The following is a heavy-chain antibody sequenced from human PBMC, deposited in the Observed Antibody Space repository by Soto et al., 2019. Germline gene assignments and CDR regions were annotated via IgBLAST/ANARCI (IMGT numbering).Heavy chain of an antibody. V-gene: IGHV4-34*01. CDR1: GGSFSGYY. CDR2: INHSGST. J-gene: IGHJ4*02. CDR3: ARDSEELAGAPVDY. Sequence: TLSLTCAVYGGSFSGYYWSWIRQPPGKGLEWIGEINHSGSTNYNPSLKSRVTISVDTSKNQFSLKLSSVTAADTAVYYCARDSEELAGAPVDYWGQGTLVTVSS. D-gene: IGHD1-26*01.